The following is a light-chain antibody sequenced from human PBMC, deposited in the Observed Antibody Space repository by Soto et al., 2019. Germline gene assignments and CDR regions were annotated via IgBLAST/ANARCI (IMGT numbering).Light chain of an antibody. CDR1: QSVSGSY. Sequence: EIVMRQSPGTLSLSPGEVATLSFRASQSVSGSYLAWYQQKPGQAPRLVIYDASSRATGIPDRFSGSGSGTDFTLTISRLEPEDFAVYFCYQYDSSPWTFGQGTKVDIK. CDR3: YQYDSSPWT. V-gene: IGKV3-20*01. CDR2: DAS. J-gene: IGKJ1*01.